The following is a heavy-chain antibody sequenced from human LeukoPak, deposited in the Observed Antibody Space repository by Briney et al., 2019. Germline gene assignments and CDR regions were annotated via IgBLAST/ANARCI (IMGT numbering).Heavy chain of an antibody. Sequence: GGSLRLSCAASGFTFSSYAMSWVRQAPGKGLEWVSAISGSGGSTYYADSVKGRFTISRDNSKNTLCLQMNSLRAEDTAVYYCAKGPLGITMIVVVGRFDYWGQGTLVTVSS. CDR2: ISGSGGST. CDR3: AKGPLGITMIVVVGRFDY. D-gene: IGHD3-22*01. CDR1: GFTFSSYA. V-gene: IGHV3-23*01. J-gene: IGHJ4*02.